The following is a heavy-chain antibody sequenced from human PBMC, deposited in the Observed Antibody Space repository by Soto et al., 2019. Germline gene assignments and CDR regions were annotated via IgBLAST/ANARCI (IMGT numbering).Heavy chain of an antibody. Sequence: ASVKVSCKASGYSLTDYFIHWVRQAPGQGPEWMGWINPNNGDTSSEQNFRGRVSLSRDTSISTAYKELSGLRSDDTAMYYCARSSGSYSYYGMDVWGQGTTVTVSS. CDR1: GYSLTDYF. V-gene: IGHV1-2*02. J-gene: IGHJ6*02. CDR3: ARSSGSYSYYGMDV. CDR2: INPNNGDT. D-gene: IGHD1-26*01.